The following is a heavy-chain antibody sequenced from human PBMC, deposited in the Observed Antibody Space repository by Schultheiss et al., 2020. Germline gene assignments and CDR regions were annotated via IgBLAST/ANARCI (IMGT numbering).Heavy chain of an antibody. CDR3: ARAGDFPYYYYYMDV. J-gene: IGHJ6*03. D-gene: IGHD2/OR15-2a*01. V-gene: IGHV1-18*01. CDR1: GYTFTSYG. CDR2: ISAYNGNT. Sequence: ASVKVSCKASGYTFTSYGISWVRQAPGQGLEWMGWISAYNGNTNYAQKFQGRVTITRDTSASTAYMELSSLRSEDTAVYYCARAGDFPYYYYYMDVWGKGST.